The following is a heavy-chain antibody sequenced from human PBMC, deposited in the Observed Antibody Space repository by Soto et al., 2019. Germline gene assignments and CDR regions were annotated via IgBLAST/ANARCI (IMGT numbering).Heavy chain of an antibody. V-gene: IGHV4-59*01. CDR1: GGSISSYY. Sequence: SETLSLTCTVSGGSISSYYWSWIRQPPGKGLEWIGYIYYSGSTNYNPSLKSRVTISVDTSKNQFSLKLSSVTAADTDVYYCARTARSCSGGSCYEYFQHWGQGTLVTVSS. CDR2: IYYSGST. J-gene: IGHJ1*01. D-gene: IGHD2-15*01. CDR3: ARTARSCSGGSCYEYFQH.